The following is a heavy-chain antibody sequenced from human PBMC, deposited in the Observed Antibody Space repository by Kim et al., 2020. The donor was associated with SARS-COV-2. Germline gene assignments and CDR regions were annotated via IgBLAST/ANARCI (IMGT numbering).Heavy chain of an antibody. J-gene: IGHJ5*02. CDR1: GYTFTSYA. CDR2: INTNTGNP. CDR3: ARALWFGEENWFDP. D-gene: IGHD3-10*01. Sequence: ASVKVSCKASGYTFTSYAMNWVRQAPGQGLEWMGWINTNTGNPTYAQGFTGRFVFSLDTSVSTAYLQISSLKAEDTAVYYCARALWFGEENWFDPWGQGTLVTVSS. V-gene: IGHV7-4-1*02.